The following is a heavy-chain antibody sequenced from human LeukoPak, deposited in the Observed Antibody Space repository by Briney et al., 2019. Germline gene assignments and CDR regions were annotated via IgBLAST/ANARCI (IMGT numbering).Heavy chain of an antibody. D-gene: IGHD7-27*01. Sequence: SETLSLTCAVSGGSISSGGYSWSWIRQPPGKGLEWIGYIYHSGSTYYNPSLKSRVTISVDRSKNQFSLKLSSVTAADTAVYYCARGLLGRDWFDPWGQGTLVTVSS. J-gene: IGHJ5*02. CDR2: IYHSGST. CDR1: GGSISSGGYS. V-gene: IGHV4-30-2*01. CDR3: ARGLLGRDWFDP.